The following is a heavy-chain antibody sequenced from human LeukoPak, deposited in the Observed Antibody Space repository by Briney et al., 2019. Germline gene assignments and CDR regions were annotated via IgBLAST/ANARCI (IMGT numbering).Heavy chain of an antibody. Sequence: IPSETLFLTCTVSGGSISSSSYYWGWIRQPPGKGLEWIGSIYYSGSTYYNPSLKSRVTISVDTSKNQFSLKLSSVTAADTAVYYCARLAAAEEFDYWGQGTLVTVSS. CDR1: GGSISSSSYY. V-gene: IGHV4-39*01. CDR2: IYYSGST. D-gene: IGHD6-13*01. J-gene: IGHJ4*02. CDR3: ARLAAAEEFDY.